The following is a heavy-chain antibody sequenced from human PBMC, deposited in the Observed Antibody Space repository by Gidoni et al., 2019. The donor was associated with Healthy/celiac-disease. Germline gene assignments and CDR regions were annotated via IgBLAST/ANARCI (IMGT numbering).Heavy chain of an antibody. CDR2: ISWNSGSI. CDR1: GFTFDDYA. CDR3: AKDATYYDFWSGYYWFDY. J-gene: IGHJ4*02. Sequence: EVQLVASGGGLVQPGRSPRLSCAASGFTFDDYAMHWVRQAPGKGLEWVSGISWNSGSIGYADSVKGRFTISRDNAKNSLYLQMNSLRAEDTALYYCAKDATYYDFWSGYYWFDYWGQGTLVTVSS. D-gene: IGHD3-3*01. V-gene: IGHV3-9*01.